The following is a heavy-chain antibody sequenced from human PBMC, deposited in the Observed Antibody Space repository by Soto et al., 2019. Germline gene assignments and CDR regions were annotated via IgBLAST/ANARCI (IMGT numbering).Heavy chain of an antibody. V-gene: IGHV1-18*01. Sequence: ASVKVSSKASGYTFTSYGISWVRQAPGQGLEWMGFISADNGNTNYAHKLQGRVTMTTDTSTSTAYMELRSLRSDDTAVYYCARDGGGSLRLRRYFGMDXWGQGTTVTVS. CDR3: ARDGGGSLRLRRYFGMDX. CDR1: GYTFTSYG. J-gene: IGHJ6*02. CDR2: ISADNGNT. D-gene: IGHD3-16*01.